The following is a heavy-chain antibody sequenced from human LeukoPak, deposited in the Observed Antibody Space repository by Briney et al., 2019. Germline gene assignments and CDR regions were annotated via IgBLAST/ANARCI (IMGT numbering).Heavy chain of an antibody. V-gene: IGHV3-30*18. CDR1: GFTFSNAW. J-gene: IGHJ4*02. Sequence: PGGSLRLSCAASGFTFSNAWMSWVRQAPGKGLEWVAIISYDGSNKYYADSVKGRFTISRDNSKNTLYLQMNSLRAEDTAVYYCAKDSDYYGSGSYFSPDYWGQGTLVTVSS. CDR3: AKDSDYYGSGSYFSPDY. CDR2: ISYDGSNK. D-gene: IGHD3-10*01.